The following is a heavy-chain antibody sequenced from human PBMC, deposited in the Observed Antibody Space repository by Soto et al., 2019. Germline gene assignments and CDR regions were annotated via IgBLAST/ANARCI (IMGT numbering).Heavy chain of an antibody. Sequence: QVQLVQSGAEVKKPGASVKVSCKASGYTFTSYDINWVRQATGQGLEWMGWMNPNSGNTGYAQKFQGRVTMTRNTSXSXXYMELSSLRSEDTAVYYCARRAKLLVPAAPWYFDLWGRGTLVTVSS. CDR2: MNPNSGNT. V-gene: IGHV1-8*01. J-gene: IGHJ2*01. CDR3: ARRAKLLVPAAPWYFDL. D-gene: IGHD2-2*01. CDR1: GYTFTSYD.